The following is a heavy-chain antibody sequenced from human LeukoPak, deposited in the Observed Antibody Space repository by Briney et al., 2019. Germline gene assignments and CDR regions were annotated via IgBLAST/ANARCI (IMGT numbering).Heavy chain of an antibody. V-gene: IGHV4-34*01. CDR1: GGSFSGYY. Sequence: SETLSLTCAVYGGSFSGYYWSWIRQPPGKGLEWIGEINHSGSTNYNPSLKSRVTISVDTSKNQFSLKLSSVTAADTAVYYCARGPQSGFYDYIWGSYRYGYFDYWGQGTLVTVFS. CDR3: ARGPQSGFYDYIWGSYRYGYFDY. J-gene: IGHJ4*02. D-gene: IGHD3-16*02. CDR2: INHSGST.